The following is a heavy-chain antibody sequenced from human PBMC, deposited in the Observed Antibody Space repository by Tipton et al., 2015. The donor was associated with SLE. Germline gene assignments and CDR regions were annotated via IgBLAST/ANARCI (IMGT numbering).Heavy chain of an antibody. J-gene: IGHJ4*02. CDR1: GYSIGSGYY. D-gene: IGHD3-22*01. V-gene: IGHV4-38-2*02. CDR2: TLHTGGS. Sequence: TLSLTCTVSGYSIGSGYYWAWIRQPPGKGLEWIGYTLHTGGSNYSPSLKSRLIMTVDTSKNQFSLKLTSVTAADTAVYYCARDEYRYDTTGYHLLGHFDFWGQGTLVTVSS. CDR3: ARDEYRYDTTGYHLLGHFDF.